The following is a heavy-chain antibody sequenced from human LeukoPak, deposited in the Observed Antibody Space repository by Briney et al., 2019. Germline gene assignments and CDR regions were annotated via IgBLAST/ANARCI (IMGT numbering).Heavy chain of an antibody. CDR3: AKVGSSWPFYYFDY. Sequence: PSETLSLTCTVSGGSISSSSYYWGWIRQPPGKGLEWIGNIYYSGSTYYSPSFESRVTISIDTSKNQFSLKLTSVTAADTAVYFCAKVGSSWPFYYFDYWGQGTLVTVSS. J-gene: IGHJ4*02. CDR1: GGSISSSSYY. V-gene: IGHV4-39*07. CDR2: IYYSGST. D-gene: IGHD6-13*01.